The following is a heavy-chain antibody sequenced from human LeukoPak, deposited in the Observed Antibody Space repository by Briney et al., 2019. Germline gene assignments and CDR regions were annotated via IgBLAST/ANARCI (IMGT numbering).Heavy chain of an antibody. J-gene: IGHJ4*02. Sequence: GGSLRLSCAASGFTFSDSYMSWIRQAAGKGLEWVSYISSTSSHTNYADSVKGRFTVSRDNSEDSLYLQMDRLRAEDTAFYYCVKDGPVLSFWGQGTLVTVSS. V-gene: IGHV3-11*05. D-gene: IGHD4/OR15-4a*01. CDR3: VKDGPVLSF. CDR2: ISSTSSHT. CDR1: GFTFSDSY.